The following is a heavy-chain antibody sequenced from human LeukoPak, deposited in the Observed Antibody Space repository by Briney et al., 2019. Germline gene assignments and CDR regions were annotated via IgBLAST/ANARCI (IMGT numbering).Heavy chain of an antibody. CDR3: ARDRAATGDWYFDL. Sequence: GGSLRLSCSASGFTFNNYWMHWVRQAPGKGLEWVAVIWYDGSDKYYADSVKGRFTISRDNSKNTLYLQMNSLRVDDTAMYYCARDRAATGDWYFDLWGRGTLVTVSS. CDR1: GFTFNNYW. CDR2: IWYDGSDK. D-gene: IGHD6-13*01. V-gene: IGHV3-33*08. J-gene: IGHJ2*01.